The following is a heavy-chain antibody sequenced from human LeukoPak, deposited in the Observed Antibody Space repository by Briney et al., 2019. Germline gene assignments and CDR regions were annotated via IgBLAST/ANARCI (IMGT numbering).Heavy chain of an antibody. Sequence: ASVKVSCKASGYTFTSYVISWVRQAPGQGLEWMGWISGYNGNTNYAQNLQGRVTITTDTSTSTAYMELRSLTSDDTAVYYCAREWFGEFTRASFDYWGQGTLVTVSS. CDR1: GYTFTSYV. CDR3: AREWFGEFTRASFDY. D-gene: IGHD3-10*01. CDR2: ISGYNGNT. J-gene: IGHJ4*02. V-gene: IGHV1-18*01.